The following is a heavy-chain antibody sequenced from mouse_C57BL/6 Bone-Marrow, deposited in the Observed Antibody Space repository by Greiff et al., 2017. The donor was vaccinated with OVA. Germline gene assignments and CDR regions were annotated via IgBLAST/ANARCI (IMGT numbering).Heavy chain of an antibody. J-gene: IGHJ1*03. V-gene: IGHV1-82*01. Sequence: QVQLQQSGPELVKPGASVKISCKASGYAFSSSWMNWVKQRPGKGLEWIGRIYPGDGDTNYNGKFKGKATLSADKSSSTAFLQLSSLTSEDSAVYCGARDYGSPYWYFDVWGTGTTVTVSS. D-gene: IGHD1-1*01. CDR1: GYAFSSSW. CDR2: IYPGDGDT. CDR3: ARDYGSPYWYFDV.